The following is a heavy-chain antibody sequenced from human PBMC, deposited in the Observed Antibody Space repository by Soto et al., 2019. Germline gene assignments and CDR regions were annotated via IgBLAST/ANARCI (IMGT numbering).Heavy chain of an antibody. CDR1: GYTFDNNV. D-gene: IGHD6-6*01. V-gene: IGHV3-23*01. J-gene: IGHJ4*02. Sequence: VQLLQSGGGLVQPGGSLRLSCAASGYTFDNNVMTWVRQAPGKGLEWVAGISGNGARAYYGDSVKGRFIVSRDNSKNTQYLQMNSLRVEDTALYYCAKRFDDSSTWSFDHWGLGTLVTVSS. CDR3: AKRFDDSSTWSFDH. CDR2: ISGNGARA.